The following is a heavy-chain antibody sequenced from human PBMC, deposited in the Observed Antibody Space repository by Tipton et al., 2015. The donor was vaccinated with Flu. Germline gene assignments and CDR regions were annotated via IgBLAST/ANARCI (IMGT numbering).Heavy chain of an antibody. Sequence: TLSLTCTVSGGSISSGGYYWSWIRQHPGKGLEWIGYIYYSGSTYYNPSLKSRVTISVDTSKNQFSLKLSSVTAADTAVYYCARDGQLGYDGSGYYYPSRGMDVWGQGTTVTVSS. J-gene: IGHJ6*02. D-gene: IGHD3-22*01. CDR2: IYYSGST. CDR3: ARDGQLGYDGSGYYYPSRGMDV. V-gene: IGHV4-31*03. CDR1: GGSISSGGYY.